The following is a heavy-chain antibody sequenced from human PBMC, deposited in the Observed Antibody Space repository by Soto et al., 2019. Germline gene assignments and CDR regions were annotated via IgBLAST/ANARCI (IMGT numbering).Heavy chain of an antibody. Sequence: GGSLRLSCAASGFTFSSYGMHWVRQAPGKGLEWVAVIWYDGSNKYYADSVKGRFTISRDNSKNTLYLQMNSLRAEDTAVYYCARVEVNNGYDAFDIWGQGTMVTVSS. CDR3: ARVEVNNGYDAFDI. D-gene: IGHD2-21*01. CDR2: IWYDGSNK. CDR1: GFTFSSYG. V-gene: IGHV3-33*01. J-gene: IGHJ3*02.